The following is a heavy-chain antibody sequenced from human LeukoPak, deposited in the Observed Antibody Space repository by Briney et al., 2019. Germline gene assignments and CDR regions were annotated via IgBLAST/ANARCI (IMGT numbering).Heavy chain of an antibody. CDR1: GYTFTNYF. CDR3: ARADYGSGSYYIPRARFDP. V-gene: IGHV1-46*01. Sequence: ASVKVSCKASGYTFTNYFIHWVRQAPGQGLEWMGIINPSGGRTSYAQKFQGRVTMTRNTSISTAYMELSSLRSEDTAVYYCARADYGSGSYYIPRARFDPWGQGTLVTVSS. J-gene: IGHJ5*02. D-gene: IGHD3-10*01. CDR2: INPSGGRT.